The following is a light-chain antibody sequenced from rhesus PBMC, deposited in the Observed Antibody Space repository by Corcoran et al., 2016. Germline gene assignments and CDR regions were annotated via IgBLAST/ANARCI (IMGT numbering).Light chain of an antibody. CDR1: ASDIGDYNS. Sequence: QAALTQPRSVSGSPGQSVTISCTGTASDIGDYNSVSWYQQHPDTAPKLLIYEVSKRPTGVSDRFSGSKSANTASLTISGLQTEDEADYHGSSYTGSNTFVFGTGTRLTVL. V-gene: IGLV2-32*02. CDR3: SSYTGSNTFV. J-gene: IGLJ1*01. CDR2: EVS.